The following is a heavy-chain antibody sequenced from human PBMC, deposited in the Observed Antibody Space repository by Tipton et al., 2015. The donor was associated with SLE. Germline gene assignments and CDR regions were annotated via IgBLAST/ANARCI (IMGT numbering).Heavy chain of an antibody. CDR1: GGSISSHY. Sequence: TLSLTCTVSGGSISSHYWSWIRQPPGKGLEWIAYIHYSGSTNYSPSLKSRVTISVDTSKNQFSLKLNSVTAADTAVYYCARWIRCTSCPYWYFDLWGRGTLVTVSS. V-gene: IGHV4-59*11. CDR2: IHYSGST. J-gene: IGHJ2*01. D-gene: IGHD2-2*01. CDR3: ARWIRCTSCPYWYFDL.